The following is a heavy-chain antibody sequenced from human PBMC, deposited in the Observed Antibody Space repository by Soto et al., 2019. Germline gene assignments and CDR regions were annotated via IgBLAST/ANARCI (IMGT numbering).Heavy chain of an antibody. CDR3: ARAVDSGGFPDAFDI. CDR2: IYYSGNT. J-gene: IGHJ3*02. D-gene: IGHD3-22*01. V-gene: IGHV4-30-4*01. Sequence: PSETLCLTCTVSGDSISIGDYYWSWIRRPPGKGLEWIGYIYYSGNTYYNPSLKSRITISLDMSKNQFSLKLSSVTAADTAVYYCARAVDSGGFPDAFDIWGQGTMV. CDR1: GDSISIGDYY.